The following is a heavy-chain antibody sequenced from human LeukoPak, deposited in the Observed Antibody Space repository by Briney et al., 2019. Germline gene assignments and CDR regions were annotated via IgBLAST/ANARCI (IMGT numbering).Heavy chain of an antibody. CDR2: ISYDGSNK. V-gene: IGHV3-30-3*01. CDR3: AREEGGQLHYFDY. Sequence: PGRSLRLSCAASGFTFSSYAMHWVRQAPGKGLEWVAVISYDGSNKYYADSVKGRFTISRDNSKNTLYLQMNSLRAEDTAVYYCAREEGGQLHYFDYWGQGTLVTVSS. CDR1: GFTFSSYA. D-gene: IGHD2-2*01. J-gene: IGHJ4*02.